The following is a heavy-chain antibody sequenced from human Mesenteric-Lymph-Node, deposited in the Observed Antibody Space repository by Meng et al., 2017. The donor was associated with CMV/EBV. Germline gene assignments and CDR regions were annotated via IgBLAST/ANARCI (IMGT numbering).Heavy chain of an antibody. V-gene: IGHV3-74*03. CDR2: VDTDGNRA. CDR3: ARAEYTSNWYYYGMDV. D-gene: IGHD6-13*01. J-gene: IGHJ6*02. Sequence: ETLSLTCAASGFTFSTYWMYWVRQTPGKGLVWVSRVDTDGNRATYADSVKGRFTISRDNAKNTLSLQMNSLRAEDTAVYYCARAEYTSNWYYYGMDVWGQGTTVTVSS. CDR1: GFTFSTYW.